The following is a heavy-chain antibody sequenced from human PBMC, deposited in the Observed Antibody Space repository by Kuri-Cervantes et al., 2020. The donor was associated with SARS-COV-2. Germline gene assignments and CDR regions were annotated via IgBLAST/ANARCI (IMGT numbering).Heavy chain of an antibody. CDR2: IYHSGST. CDR1: GGSISSGYY. D-gene: IGHD3-3*01. V-gene: IGHV4-38-2*02. Sequence: SETLSLTCTVSGGSISSGYYWGWIRQPPGKGLEWIGSIYHSGSTYYNPSLKSRVTISVDTSKNQFSLKLSSVTAADTAVYYCARHFLAATFDYWGQGTLVTVSS. CDR3: ARHFLAATFDY. J-gene: IGHJ4*02.